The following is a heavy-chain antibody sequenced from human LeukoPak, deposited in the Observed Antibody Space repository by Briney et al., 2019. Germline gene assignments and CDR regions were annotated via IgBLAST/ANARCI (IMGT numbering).Heavy chain of an antibody. Sequence: SETLSLTCTVPGGSISSSSYYWGWIRQPPGKGLEWIGSIYYSGSTYYNPSLKSRVTISVDTSKNQFSLKLSSVTAADTAVYYCARLGRTVTMFDYWGQGTLVTVSS. V-gene: IGHV4-39*01. CDR2: IYYSGST. CDR1: GGSISSSSYY. D-gene: IGHD4-17*01. J-gene: IGHJ4*02. CDR3: ARLGRTVTMFDY.